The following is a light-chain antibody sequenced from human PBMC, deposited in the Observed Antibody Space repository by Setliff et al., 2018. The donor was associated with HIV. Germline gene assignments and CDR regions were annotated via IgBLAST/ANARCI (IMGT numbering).Light chain of an antibody. CDR2: ELS. CDR3: ASFPGDGVHDIYV. J-gene: IGLJ1*01. Sequence: QSVLTQPPSASGSXGQSVAISGTGTSSDIGSHNHVSWYQQYPGKAPKLMIYELSQRPSGVPDRFSDSKSGNXASLTVSXXXXXDEAAYYCASFPGDGVHDIYVFGTGTKVTVL. CDR1: SSDIGSHNH. V-gene: IGLV2-8*01.